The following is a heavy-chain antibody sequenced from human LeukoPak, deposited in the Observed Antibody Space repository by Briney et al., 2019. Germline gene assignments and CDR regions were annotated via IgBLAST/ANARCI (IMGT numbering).Heavy chain of an antibody. CDR1: GFTFSSYE. J-gene: IGHJ4*02. CDR3: ARAHCGATSCSYFDY. D-gene: IGHD2-2*01. V-gene: IGHV3-48*03. Sequence: GGSLRLSCAASGFTFSSYEMHWVRQAPGKGLEWVSYISSSGSTIYYADSVKDRFTISRDNAKNSLYLQVNSLRAEDTAVYYCARAHCGATSCSYFDYWGQGTLVTVSS. CDR2: ISSSGSTI.